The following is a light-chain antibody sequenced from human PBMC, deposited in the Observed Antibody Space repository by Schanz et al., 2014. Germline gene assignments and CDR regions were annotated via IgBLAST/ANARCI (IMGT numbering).Light chain of an antibody. V-gene: IGKV3-20*01. CDR2: GAS. J-gene: IGKJ3*01. CDR1: QSVTSNY. CDR3: QQYGSSPFT. Sequence: EIVLTQSPGTLSLSPGERATLSCRASQSVTSNYLAWYQQKPGQAPRLLIYGASSRATGIPDRFGGSGSGTDFTLTISRLEPEDFAVYYCQQYGSSPFTFGPGTTVDIK.